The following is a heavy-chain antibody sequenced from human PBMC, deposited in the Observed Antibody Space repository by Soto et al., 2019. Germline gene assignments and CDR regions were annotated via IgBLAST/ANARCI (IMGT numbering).Heavy chain of an antibody. Sequence: SGPTRVNPTQTLTLTCTFSGFSLSTSGMRVSWIRQPPGKALEWLARIDWDDDKLYSTSLKTRLTISKDTSKNQVVLTMTNMDPVDTATYYCARSIVAAGNRWFDPWGQGTLVTVS. CDR3: ARSIVAAGNRWFDP. CDR1: GFSLSTSGMR. CDR2: IDWDDDK. D-gene: IGHD6-13*01. V-gene: IGHV2-70*04. J-gene: IGHJ5*02.